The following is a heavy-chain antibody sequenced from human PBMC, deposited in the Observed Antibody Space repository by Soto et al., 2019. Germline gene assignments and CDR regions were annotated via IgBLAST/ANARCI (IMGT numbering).Heavy chain of an antibody. Sequence: YGDSFTGLHWRLLPPPPGKGLEWIGEINHSGSTNYNPSLKSRVTISVDTSKNQFSLKLSSVTAADTAVYYCARGLRYNWNYVVYYYYGMDVWGQGTRVT. D-gene: IGHD1-7*01. J-gene: IGHJ6*02. CDR1: GDSFTGLH. CDR2: INHSGST. V-gene: IGHV4-34*01. CDR3: ARGLRYNWNYVVYYYYGMDV.